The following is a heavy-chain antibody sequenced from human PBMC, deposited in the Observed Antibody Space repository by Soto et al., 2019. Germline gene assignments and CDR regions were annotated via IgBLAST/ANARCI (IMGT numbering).Heavy chain of an antibody. CDR3: ARWTILTGYSSNYFDY. V-gene: IGHV3-53*01. CDR1: GFTVSSNY. J-gene: IGHJ4*02. CDR2: IYSGGST. D-gene: IGHD3-9*01. Sequence: GGSLRLSCAASGFTVSSNYMSWVRQAPGKGLEWVSVIYSGGSTYYADSVKGRFTISRDNSKNTLYLQMNSLRAEDTAVYYCARWTILTGYSSNYFDYWGQGTLVTVSS.